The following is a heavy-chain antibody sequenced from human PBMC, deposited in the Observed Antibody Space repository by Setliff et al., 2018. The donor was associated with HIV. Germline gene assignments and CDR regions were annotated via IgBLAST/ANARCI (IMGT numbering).Heavy chain of an antibody. Sequence: GGSLRLSCAASGFSFTNYGMHWVRQAPGKGLEWVAFIRYDGSNKDYAGSVKGRFTISRDNSKNTLYLQMNSLRADDTAVYYCAKDLDPYFAMAVWGQGTTVTVSS. CDR1: GFSFTNYG. CDR3: AKDLDPYFAMAV. V-gene: IGHV3-30*02. CDR2: IRYDGSNK. J-gene: IGHJ6*02.